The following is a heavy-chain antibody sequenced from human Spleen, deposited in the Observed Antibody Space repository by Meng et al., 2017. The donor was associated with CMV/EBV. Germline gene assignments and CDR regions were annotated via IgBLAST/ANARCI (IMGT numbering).Heavy chain of an antibody. CDR3: SRARNWNYGRGFLGNWFDS. Sequence: SETLSLTCALSGDSVSSNTAAWNWIRQSPSRGLEWLGRTYNRSTWYTDYAVSVKSRVTITADTTNNHFTLQLNSVNPEDTALYYCSRARNWNYGRGFLGNWFDSLGQGTLVTVSS. CDR2: TYNRSTWYT. V-gene: IGHV6-1*01. CDR1: GDSVSSNTAA. D-gene: IGHD1-7*01. J-gene: IGHJ5*01.